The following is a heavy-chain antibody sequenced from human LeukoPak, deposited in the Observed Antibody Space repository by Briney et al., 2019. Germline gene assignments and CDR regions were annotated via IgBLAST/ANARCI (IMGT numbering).Heavy chain of an antibody. CDR3: TRDVARRRTTSDAFDS. CDR1: GFTFGDYA. D-gene: IGHD4-11*01. CDR2: IRSKAYGGTT. V-gene: IGHV3-49*03. J-gene: IGHJ3*02. Sequence: GGSLRLSCTASGFTFGDYAMSWFRQAPGKGLEWVGFIRSKAYGGTTEYAASVKGRFTISRDDSKSIAYLQMNSLKTEDTAVYYCTRDVARRRTTSDAFDSWGQGTMVTVSS.